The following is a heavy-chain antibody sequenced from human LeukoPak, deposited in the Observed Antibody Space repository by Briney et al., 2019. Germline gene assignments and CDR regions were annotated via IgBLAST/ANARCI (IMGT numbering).Heavy chain of an antibody. V-gene: IGHV4-4*02. CDR2: IYHSGST. CDR3: ARMTTVTTFYAFDI. J-gene: IGHJ3*02. Sequence: SETLSLTCAVSGGSISSSNWWSWVRQPPGKGLEWIGEIYHSGSTNYNPSLKSRVTISLDTSKNQFSLKLSAVTAADTAVYYCARMTTVTTFYAFDIWGQGTMVTVSS. D-gene: IGHD4-17*01. CDR1: GGSISSSNW.